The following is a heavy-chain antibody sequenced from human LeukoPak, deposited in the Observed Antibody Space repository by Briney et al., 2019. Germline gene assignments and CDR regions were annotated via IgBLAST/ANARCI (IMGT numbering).Heavy chain of an antibody. V-gene: IGHV3-7*01. CDR1: GFTFSKTW. CDR3: ARDWNYGFDY. CDR2: IKVDGSER. Sequence: GGSLRLSCAASGFTFSKTWMSWVRQPPGKGLEWVANIKVDGSERYYVDSVKGRFTISRDNAKNSLYLQMNSLRAEDTAIYYCARDWNYGFDYWGQGTLVTVSS. J-gene: IGHJ4*02. D-gene: IGHD1-7*01.